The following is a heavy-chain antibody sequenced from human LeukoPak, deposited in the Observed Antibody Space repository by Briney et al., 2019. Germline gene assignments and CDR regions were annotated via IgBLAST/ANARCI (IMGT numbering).Heavy chain of an antibody. D-gene: IGHD3-22*01. V-gene: IGHV4-39*01. CDR2: VYYSGST. J-gene: IGHJ4*02. CDR3: ARSGSSSGYLFDY. CDR1: GGSISSRSYY. Sequence: PSETLSLTCTVSGGSISSRSYYWGWIRQPPGKGLEWIGSVYYSGSTYYNPARKSQFTISVYTSKNQFSLKLSSATAADTAVYYCARSGSSSGYLFDYWGQGTLVTVSS.